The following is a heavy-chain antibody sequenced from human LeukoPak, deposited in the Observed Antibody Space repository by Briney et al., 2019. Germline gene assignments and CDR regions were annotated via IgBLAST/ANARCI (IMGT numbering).Heavy chain of an antibody. CDR3: ARAPDSLRYFDWLSEFDY. J-gene: IGHJ4*02. D-gene: IGHD3-9*01. CDR1: GYTFTSYD. CDR2: MNPNSGNT. V-gene: IGHV1-8*01. Sequence: ASVKVSCKASGYTFTSYDINWARQATGQGLEWMGWMNPNSGNTGYAQKFQGRVTMTRNTSISTAYMELSSLRSEDTAVYYCARAPDSLRYFDWLSEFDYWGQGTLVTVSS.